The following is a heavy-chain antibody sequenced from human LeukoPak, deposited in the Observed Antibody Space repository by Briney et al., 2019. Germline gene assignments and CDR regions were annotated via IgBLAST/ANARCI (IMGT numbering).Heavy chain of an antibody. CDR3: AMIIEG. J-gene: IGHJ4*02. CDR2: INSDGRTT. V-gene: IGHV3-74*01. CDR1: GFTFSNNW. D-gene: IGHD3-22*01. Sequence: GGSLRLSCAASGFTFSNNWMHWVRQAPGKGLVWFARINSDGRTTTYADSVKGRFTISRDNAKNTLYLQMNSLRAEDTAVYYFAMIIEGWGQGTLVTVSS.